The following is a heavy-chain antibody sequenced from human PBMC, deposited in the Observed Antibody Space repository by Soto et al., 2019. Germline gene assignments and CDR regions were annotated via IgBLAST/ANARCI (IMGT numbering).Heavy chain of an antibody. Sequence: QVQLVQSGAEVKKPGSSVKVSCKASGGTFSSYTISWVRQAPGQGLEWMGRIIPILGIANYAQKFQGRVTITADKSTSTAHMELSSLKSEDTAVYYCARDEGGYCFYYYYMDVWGKGTTVTVSS. CDR3: ARDEGGYCFYYYYMDV. J-gene: IGHJ6*03. V-gene: IGHV1-69*08. CDR1: GGTFSSYT. D-gene: IGHD5-12*01. CDR2: IIPILGIA.